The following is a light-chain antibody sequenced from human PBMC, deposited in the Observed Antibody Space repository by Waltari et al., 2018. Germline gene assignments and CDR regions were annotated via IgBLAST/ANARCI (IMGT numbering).Light chain of an antibody. CDR3: QQYGSSPFN. J-gene: IGKJ4*01. V-gene: IGKV3-20*01. CDR2: GPS. Sequence: EIVLTQSPGTLSLSPGESTTLSCRASQSVNSNWLAWYQQNPGQAPRLLIYGPSSRATRIQDRCSGSVCGIEFTLIVSRLDSEDFAVYDCQQYGSSPFNFGGGTKVEI. CDR1: QSVNSNW.